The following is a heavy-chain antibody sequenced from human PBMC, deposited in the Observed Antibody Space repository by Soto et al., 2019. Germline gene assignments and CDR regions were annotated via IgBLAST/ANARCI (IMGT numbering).Heavy chain of an antibody. CDR2: IYYSGST. D-gene: IGHD3-3*01. CDR1: GGSISSYY. CDR3: GRGLPGSGALDI. V-gene: IGHV4-59*01. J-gene: IGHJ3*02. Sequence: PSETLSLTCTVSGGSISSYYWSWIRQPPGKGLEWIGYIYYSGSTNYNPSLKSRVTTSVDTSKNQFSLQLSSVTAADTAVYYCGRGLPGSGALDIWGQGTMVTVSS.